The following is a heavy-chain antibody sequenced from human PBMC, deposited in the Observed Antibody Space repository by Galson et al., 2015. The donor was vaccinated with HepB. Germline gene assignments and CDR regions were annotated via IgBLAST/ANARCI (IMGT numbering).Heavy chain of an antibody. V-gene: IGHV3-30*04. CDR3: ARSTVTAYYFDS. CDR1: GFTFSTYA. Sequence: SLRLSCAASGFTFSTYAMHWVRQAPGKGLEWLAVISYDGSNKYYADFVKGRLTISRDNSKNTLYLQMNTVRAEDTAVYYCARSTVTAYYFDSWGQGTLITIPS. J-gene: IGHJ4*02. D-gene: IGHD4-17*01. CDR2: ISYDGSNK.